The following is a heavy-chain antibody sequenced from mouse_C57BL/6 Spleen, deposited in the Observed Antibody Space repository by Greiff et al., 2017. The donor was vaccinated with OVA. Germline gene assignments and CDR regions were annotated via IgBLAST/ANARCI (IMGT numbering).Heavy chain of an antibody. CDR2: ISGGGGNT. V-gene: IGHV5-9*01. CDR1: GFTFSSYT. CDR3: ARLWDDYVMDY. J-gene: IGHJ4*01. Sequence: EVKLMESGGGLVKPGGSLKLSCAASGFTFSSYTMSWVRQTPEKRLEWVATISGGGGNTYYPDSVKGRFTISRDNAKNTLYLQMSSLRSEDTALYYCARLWDDYVMDYWGQGTSVTVSS. D-gene: IGHD4-1*01.